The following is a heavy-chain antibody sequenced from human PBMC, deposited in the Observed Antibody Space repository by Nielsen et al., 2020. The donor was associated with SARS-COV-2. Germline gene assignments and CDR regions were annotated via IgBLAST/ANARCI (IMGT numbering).Heavy chain of an antibody. V-gene: IGHV1-18*01. J-gene: IGHJ6*02. D-gene: IGHD5-18*01. CDR3: ARGYSYGLYYYYYGMDV. CDR1: GYTFTSYG. CDR2: ISAYNGNT. Sequence: GESLKISCKASGYTFTSYGISWVRQAPGQGLEWMGWISAYNGNTNYAQKLQGRVTMTTDTSTSTVYMELSSLRSEDTAVYYCARGYSYGLYYYYYGMDVWGQGTTVTVSS.